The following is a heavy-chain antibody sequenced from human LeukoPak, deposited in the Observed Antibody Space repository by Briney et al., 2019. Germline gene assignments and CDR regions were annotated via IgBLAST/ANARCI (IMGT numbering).Heavy chain of an antibody. V-gene: IGHV3-11*06. CDR3: ARDLSSGGPGY. Sequence: GGSLRLSCAASGLTFSDYYMSWIRQAPGKGLEWVSYISSSSSYTNYADSVKGRFTISRDNAKNSLYLQMNSLRAEDTAVYYCARDLSSGGPGYWGQGTLVTVSS. D-gene: IGHD6-19*01. J-gene: IGHJ4*02. CDR2: ISSSSSYT. CDR1: GLTFSDYY.